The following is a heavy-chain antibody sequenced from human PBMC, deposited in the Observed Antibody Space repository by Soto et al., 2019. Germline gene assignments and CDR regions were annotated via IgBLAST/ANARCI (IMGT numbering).Heavy chain of an antibody. J-gene: IGHJ5*02. CDR3: SVANSNWFDP. CDR1: GGSIRSRSSY. V-gene: IGHV4-39*01. CDR2: IYHSGST. Sequence: QLQLQESGPGLVKASETLSLTCTVSGGSIRSRSSYWSWIRQPPGKGLEWIGNIYHSGSTYYSPSLESRVTISIDTSKNQFSLRLNSVTATDTAVYYCSVANSNWFDPWGQGTLVTVSS. D-gene: IGHD5-12*01.